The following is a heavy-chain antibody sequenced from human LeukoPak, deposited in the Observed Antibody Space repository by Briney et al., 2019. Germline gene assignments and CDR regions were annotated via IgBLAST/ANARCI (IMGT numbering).Heavy chain of an antibody. CDR2: ISYSGNT. CDR3: ARGVGSGYTDY. J-gene: IGHJ4*02. V-gene: IGHV4-59*01. D-gene: IGHD3-22*01. CDR1: GGSISSYY. Sequence: PSETLSLTCTVSGGSISSYYWSWIRQPPGKGLEWIGFISYSGNTNYNPSLKSRVTISLDTSKNQFSLKLISVTAADTAVYYCARGVGSGYTDYWGQGALVTVSS.